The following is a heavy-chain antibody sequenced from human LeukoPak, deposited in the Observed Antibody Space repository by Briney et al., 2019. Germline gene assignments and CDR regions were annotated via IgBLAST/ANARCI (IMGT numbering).Heavy chain of an antibody. V-gene: IGHV3-11*01. CDR3: ARMETAGATLFDY. CDR1: GFTFSDYY. CDR2: ISSSGSTI. Sequence: PGGSLRLSCAASGFTFSDYYMSWIRQAPGKGLEWVSYISSSGSTIYYADSVKGRFTISRDNSKNTLYLQMNSLRAEDTAVYYCARMETAGATLFDYWGQGTLVTVSS. J-gene: IGHJ4*02. D-gene: IGHD1-26*01.